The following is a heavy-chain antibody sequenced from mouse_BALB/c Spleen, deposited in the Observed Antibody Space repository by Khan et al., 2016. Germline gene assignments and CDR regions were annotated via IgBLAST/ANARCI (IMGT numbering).Heavy chain of an antibody. J-gene: IGHJ3*01. CDR1: GFAFSSYW. V-gene: IGHV1-80*01. CDR2: IYPGDGDT. CDR3: ARSTPFAN. Sequence: VQLQESGAELVRPGSSVKISCKASGFAFSSYWMNWVKQRPGQGLEWIGQIYPGDGDTNYNGKFKGKATLTADKSSSTAYMQLSSLTSEDSAVYFCARSTPFANWGQGTLVTVSA.